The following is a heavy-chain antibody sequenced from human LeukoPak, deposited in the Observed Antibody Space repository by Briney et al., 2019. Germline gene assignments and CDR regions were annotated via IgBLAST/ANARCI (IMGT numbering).Heavy chain of an antibody. D-gene: IGHD6-19*01. CDR2: ISSSSSYT. V-gene: IGHV3-11*05. Sequence: GGSLRLSCAASGFTFSDYYMSWIRQAPGKGLEWVTYISSSSSYTNYADSVKGRFTISRDNAKNSLYLQMNSLRAEDTAVYYCARVRKYSSGWYDAFDIWGQGTMVTVSS. CDR1: GFTFSDYY. CDR3: ARVRKYSSGWYDAFDI. J-gene: IGHJ3*02.